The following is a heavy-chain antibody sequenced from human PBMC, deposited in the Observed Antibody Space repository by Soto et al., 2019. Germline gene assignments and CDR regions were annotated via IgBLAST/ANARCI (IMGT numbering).Heavy chain of an antibody. CDR2: IIPMFDTP. CDR3: ARGYSPGYFDY. V-gene: IGHV1-69*01. J-gene: IGHJ4*02. D-gene: IGHD1-20*01. Sequence: QVQRVQSGAEVKKPGSSMKVSCKTSGGTFSNYYISWVRQAPGQGLEWMGDIIPMFDTPKYAQKFQGRVTMTADESTSAAYMELSSLRAEDTAVYYCARGYSPGYFDYWGQGTLITVSS. CDR1: GGTFSNYY.